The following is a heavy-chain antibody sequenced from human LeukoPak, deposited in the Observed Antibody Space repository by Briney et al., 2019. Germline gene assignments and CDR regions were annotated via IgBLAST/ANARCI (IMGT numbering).Heavy chain of an antibody. Sequence: GGSLRLSCAASGFTFSSYAMSWVRQAPGKGLEWVSAISGSGGSTYYADSVKGRFTISRDNSKNTLYLQMNSLRAEDTAVYYCAKGQGYDSSGYSAYRGQGTLVTVSS. CDR3: AKGQGYDSSGYSAY. CDR2: ISGSGGST. CDR1: GFTFSSYA. J-gene: IGHJ4*02. D-gene: IGHD3-22*01. V-gene: IGHV3-23*01.